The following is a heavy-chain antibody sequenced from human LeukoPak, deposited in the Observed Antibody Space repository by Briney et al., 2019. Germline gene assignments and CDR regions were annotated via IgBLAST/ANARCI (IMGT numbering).Heavy chain of an antibody. CDR1: GGSFSGYY. CDR3: ARYGQVPLGGYSYALRRGFDY. V-gene: IGHV4-34*01. CDR2: INHSGST. J-gene: IGHJ4*02. Sequence: SSETLSLTYAVYGGSFSGYYWSWIRQPPGKGLEWIGEINHSGSTNYNPSLKSRVTISVDTSKNQFSLKLSSVTAADTAVYYCARYGQVPLGGYSYALRRGFDYWGQGTLATVSS. D-gene: IGHD5-18*01.